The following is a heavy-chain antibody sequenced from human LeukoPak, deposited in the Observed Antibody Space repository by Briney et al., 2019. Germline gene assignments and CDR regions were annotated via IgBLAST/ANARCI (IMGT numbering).Heavy chain of an antibody. V-gene: IGHV3-7*01. CDR2: IRDDGSAK. CDR1: GFTFNNYW. Sequence: PGGSLRLSCAVSGFTFNNYWMTWVRQAPGKGLEWVASIRDDGSAKYYMDSVKGRFSISRDDAKNSLYLQMNSLRAEDTAVYYCARGPSGYHSTGGQGTLVTVSS. D-gene: IGHD5-12*01. J-gene: IGHJ4*02. CDR3: ARGPSGYHST.